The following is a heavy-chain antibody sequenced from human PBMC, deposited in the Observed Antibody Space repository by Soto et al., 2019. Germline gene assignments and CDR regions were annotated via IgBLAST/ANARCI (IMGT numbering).Heavy chain of an antibody. D-gene: IGHD3-16*02. V-gene: IGHV3-23*01. CDR2: ISSNGGST. J-gene: IGHJ6*02. CDR3: AKGVSVGLSGYYCMDV. Sequence: EVQLLESGGGLVQPGGSLRLSCAASAFTFSGHVMSWVRQAPGKGLEWVSGISSNGGSTYYADSVKGRFTISRDNSKNSLYLQMNTLRAEDTAVYYCAKGVSVGLSGYYCMDVWGQGTTVTVSS. CDR1: AFTFSGHV.